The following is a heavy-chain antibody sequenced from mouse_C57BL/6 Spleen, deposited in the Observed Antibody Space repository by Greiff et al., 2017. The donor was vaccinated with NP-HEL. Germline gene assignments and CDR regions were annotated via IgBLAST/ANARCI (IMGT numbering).Heavy chain of an antibody. J-gene: IGHJ4*01. CDR2: IDPSDSYT. D-gene: IGHD2-4*01. CDR1: GYTFTSYW. CDR3: ARGGYYDYGGYY. Sequence: QVQLQQPGAELVMPGASVKLSCKASGYTFTSYWMHWVKQRPGQGLEWIGEIDPSDSYTNYNQKFKGKSTLTVDKSSSTAYMQLSSLTSEDSAVYYCARGGYYDYGGYYWGQGTSVTVSS. V-gene: IGHV1-69*01.